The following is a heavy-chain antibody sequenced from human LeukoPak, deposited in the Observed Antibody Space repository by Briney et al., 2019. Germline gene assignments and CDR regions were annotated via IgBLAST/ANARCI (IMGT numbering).Heavy chain of an antibody. V-gene: IGHV4-59*05. J-gene: IGHJ6*02. CDR2: IYYSGGT. Sequence: PSETLSLTCTVSGDSINSYYWSWIRQPPGKKLEWIGSIYYSGGTYYNPSLKSRVTISVDTSKNQFSLKLNSVTAADTAVYYCATRSYYDTSGVYGMDVWGQGTTVTVSS. CDR3: ATRSYYDTSGVYGMDV. CDR1: GDSINSYY. D-gene: IGHD3-22*01.